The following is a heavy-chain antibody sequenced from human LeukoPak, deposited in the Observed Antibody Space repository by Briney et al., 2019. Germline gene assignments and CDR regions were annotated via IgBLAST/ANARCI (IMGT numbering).Heavy chain of an antibody. CDR3: ARVERYYDFWSGYYTRWFDP. J-gene: IGHJ5*02. CDR2: IIPIFGTA. D-gene: IGHD3-3*01. Sequence: SVKVSCKASGGTFSSYAISWVRQAPGQGLEWMGGIIPIFGTANYAQKFQGRVTITADESTSTAYMELSSLRSEDTAVYYCARVERYYDFWSGYYTRWFDPWGQGTLVTVPS. V-gene: IGHV1-69*13. CDR1: GGTFSSYA.